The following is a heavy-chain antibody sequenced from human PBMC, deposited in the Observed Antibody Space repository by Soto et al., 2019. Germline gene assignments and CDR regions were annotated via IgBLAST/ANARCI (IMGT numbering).Heavy chain of an antibody. CDR2: ITRSGSSS. V-gene: IGHV3-11*01. J-gene: IGHJ3*01. D-gene: IGHD3-3*01. CDR3: AGELSAHYFDFNW. CDR1: RFTFSHHY. Sequence: GGSLRLSCSASRFTFSHHYMTWIRQAPGKGLEWISYITRSGSSSSYAHSVKGRFTSSRDNAKNSLYLQMNSLRGDDTAVYYGAGELSAHYFDFNWRGQGTMVTVSS.